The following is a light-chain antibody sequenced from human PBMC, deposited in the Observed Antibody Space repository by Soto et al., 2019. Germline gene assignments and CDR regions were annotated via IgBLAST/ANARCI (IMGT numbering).Light chain of an antibody. CDR2: EDN. Sequence: NFMLTQPHSVSDSPGKTVTISCTRSGGSIASGYVQWYRQRPGSAPTTVIYEDNQRPSGVPDRFSGSIDSSSNSASLTISGLQTEDEADYYCQSYHSSYPYVFGTGTKLTVL. CDR3: QSYHSSYPYV. CDR1: GGSIASGY. J-gene: IGLJ1*01. V-gene: IGLV6-57*03.